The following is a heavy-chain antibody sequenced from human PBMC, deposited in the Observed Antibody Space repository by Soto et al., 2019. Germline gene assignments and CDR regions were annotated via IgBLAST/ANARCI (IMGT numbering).Heavy chain of an antibody. D-gene: IGHD2-21*02. J-gene: IGHJ4*02. Sequence: LRLSCVASGFTFSNSAMSWVRHVPGKGLEWAAGIRSSGGHTNYADSVRGRFTISRDNSKDTLYLQMNSLRAEDTALYYCAKVQEFCGFNCYIVDSWGQGVLVTVSS. CDR1: GFTFSNSA. V-gene: IGHV3-23*01. CDR2: IRSSGGHT. CDR3: AKVQEFCGFNCYIVDS.